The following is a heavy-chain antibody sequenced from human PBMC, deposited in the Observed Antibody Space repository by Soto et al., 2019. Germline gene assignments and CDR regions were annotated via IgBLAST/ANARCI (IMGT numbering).Heavy chain of an antibody. V-gene: IGHV3-21*01. D-gene: IGHD3-10*01. CDR3: ARVNLWFGDPSAFDI. CDR1: GFTFSSYS. Sequence: NPGGSLRLSCAASGFTFSSYSMNWVRQAPGKGLEWVSSISSSSSYIYYADSVKGRFTISRDNAKNSLYLQMNSLRAEDTAVYYCARVNLWFGDPSAFDIWGQGTMVTVSS. CDR2: ISSSSSYI. J-gene: IGHJ3*02.